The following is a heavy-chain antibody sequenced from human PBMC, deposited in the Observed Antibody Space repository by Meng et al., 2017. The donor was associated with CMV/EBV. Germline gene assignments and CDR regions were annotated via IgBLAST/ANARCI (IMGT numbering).Heavy chain of an antibody. V-gene: IGHV4-4*02. CDR3: ARGKDCSSTSCYLKGYNWVDP. CDR2: IYHSGST. D-gene: IGHD2-2*01. CDR1: SNW. J-gene: IGHJ5*02. Sequence: SNWWSWVRQPPGKGLEWIGEIYHSGSTNYNPSLKSRVTISVDKSKNQFSLKLSSVTAADTAVYYCARGKDCSSTSCYLKGYNWVDPWGQGTLVTVSS.